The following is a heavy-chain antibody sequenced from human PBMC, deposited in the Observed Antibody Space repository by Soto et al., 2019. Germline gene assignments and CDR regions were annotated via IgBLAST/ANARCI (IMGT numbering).Heavy chain of an antibody. CDR2: ISAYSGKT. Sequence: QVQLVQSGGEVKKPGASVKVSCKTSGYTFTTYGISWVRQAPGQGLEWVGWISAYSGKTHYAQKFQGKVTMTTDPSTNTAYLELRRLSSDDTAVYYCARDPHFGDHQYWGQGTLVTVSS. V-gene: IGHV1-18*01. J-gene: IGHJ4*02. CDR3: ARDPHFGDHQY. CDR1: GYTFTTYG. D-gene: IGHD3-16*01.